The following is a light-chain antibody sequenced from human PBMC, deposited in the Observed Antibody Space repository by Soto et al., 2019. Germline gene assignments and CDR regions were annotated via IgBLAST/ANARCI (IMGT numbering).Light chain of an antibody. CDR3: QQHKAWLWT. CDR1: QSLTSSY. V-gene: IGKV3-20*01. J-gene: IGKJ1*01. Sequence: EIVLTQSPGTLSLSPGDTATLSCRASQSLTSSYLGWYQQKPGQAPRVLIYGVSRRATGIPARFSGSGSGTEFTLTISSLQSEDYAIYYCQQHKAWLWTFGQGTKVDIK. CDR2: GVS.